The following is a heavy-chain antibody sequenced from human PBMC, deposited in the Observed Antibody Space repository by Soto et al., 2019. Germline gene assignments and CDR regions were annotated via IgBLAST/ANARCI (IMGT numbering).Heavy chain of an antibody. D-gene: IGHD2-15*01. CDR1: GGSISSGDYY. Sequence: QVQLQESGPGLVKPSQTLSLTCTVSGGSISSGDYYWSWIRQPPGKGLEWIGYIYYSGSTYYNPYLKSRVTISIDTSKNQFYLKLSSVTAADTAVYYCARDPPSYCSGGSCHGAFDIWGQGTMVTVSS. J-gene: IGHJ3*02. V-gene: IGHV4-30-4*01. CDR3: ARDPPSYCSGGSCHGAFDI. CDR2: IYYSGST.